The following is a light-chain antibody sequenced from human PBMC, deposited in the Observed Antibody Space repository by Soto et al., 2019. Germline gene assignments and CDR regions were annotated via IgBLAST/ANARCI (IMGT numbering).Light chain of an antibody. CDR2: EAS. J-gene: IGKJ2*01. CDR1: QSIRW. V-gene: IGKV1-5*03. CDR3: QHYNTYTYT. Sequence: DIQMTQSPSTLSASVGDRVTITCRASQSIRWLAWYQQKPGKAPKLLIYEASRLESGGPSRFSGSASGTELTLIITPLQTHEFANYYFQHYNTYTYTFCQGTKLE.